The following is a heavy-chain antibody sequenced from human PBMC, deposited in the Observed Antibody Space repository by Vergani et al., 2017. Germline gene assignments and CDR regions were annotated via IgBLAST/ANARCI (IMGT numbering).Heavy chain of an antibody. CDR1: GFIFREAW. V-gene: IGHV3-7*01. Sequence: EVHLVESGGDLVQPGGSLRLSCVTSGFIFREAWMSWVRQAPGKGLEWVANIKEDGSRKNYIDSVKGRFTISRDNAKNSVYQQMNSLKVEDTAVYYCARDGRGGYLDSWGQGTLVPVSS. CDR3: ARDGRGGYLDS. CDR2: IKEDGSRK. J-gene: IGHJ4*02. D-gene: IGHD3-10*01.